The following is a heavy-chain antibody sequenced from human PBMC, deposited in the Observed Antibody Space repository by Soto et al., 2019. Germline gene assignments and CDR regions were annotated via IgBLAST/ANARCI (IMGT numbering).Heavy chain of an antibody. D-gene: IGHD5-12*01. CDR1: GDSVSSNTAS. CDR3: AKGDNLGPKTGYAFDP. J-gene: IGHJ5*02. CDR2: TYFRSKWHN. Sequence: SQTLSLTCALSGDSVSSNTASWNWIRQSPSRGLEWLGRTYFRSKWHNDYAVSVKSRIIINPDTSNNQFSLQLNSVTPEDTAVYFCAKGDNLGPKTGYAFDPWGQGIMVTVSS. V-gene: IGHV6-1*01.